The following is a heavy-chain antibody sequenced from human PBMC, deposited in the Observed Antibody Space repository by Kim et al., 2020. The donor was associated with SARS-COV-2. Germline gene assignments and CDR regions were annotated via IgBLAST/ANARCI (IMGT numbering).Heavy chain of an antibody. V-gene: IGHV1-18*01. D-gene: IGHD5-18*01. J-gene: IGHJ3*02. CDR3: ARDSGYSYGYSDAFDI. Sequence: KLQGRVTMTTDTSTSTAYMELRSLRSDDTAVYYCARDSGYSYGYSDAFDIWGQGTMVTVSS.